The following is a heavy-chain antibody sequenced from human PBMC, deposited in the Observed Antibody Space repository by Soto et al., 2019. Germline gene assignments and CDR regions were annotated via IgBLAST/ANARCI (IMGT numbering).Heavy chain of an antibody. D-gene: IGHD1-26*01. J-gene: IGHJ6*02. CDR2: IYYSGST. CDR1: GGSLSSGDYY. Sequence: SATQSLTCPVSGGSLSSGDYYWSWIRQPPGKGLEWIWYIYYSGSTYYNPSLKSRVTISVDTSKNQFSLKLSSVTAADTAVYYCARGGVGATRVRVDSNYYYYYGMDVWGQGTTVTVSS. CDR3: ARGGVGATRVRVDSNYYYYYGMDV. V-gene: IGHV4-30-4*01.